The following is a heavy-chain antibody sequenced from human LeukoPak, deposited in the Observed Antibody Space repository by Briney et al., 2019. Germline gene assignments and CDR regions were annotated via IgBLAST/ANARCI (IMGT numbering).Heavy chain of an antibody. V-gene: IGHV4-4*07. D-gene: IGHD2/OR15-2a*01. CDR2: IYTSGYT. CDR1: GGSIISYY. Sequence: SETLSLTCTVSGGSIISYYWSWIRQPAGKGLEWIGRIYTSGYTNYNPSLRSRVTMSVDTSKNQFSLKLSSVTAADTAVYYCARVRLSYYYMDVWGKGTTVTVSS. CDR3: ARVRLSYYYMDV. J-gene: IGHJ6*03.